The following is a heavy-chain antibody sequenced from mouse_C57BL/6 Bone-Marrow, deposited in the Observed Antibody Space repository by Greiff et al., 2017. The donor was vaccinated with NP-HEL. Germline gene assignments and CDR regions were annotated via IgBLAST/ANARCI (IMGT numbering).Heavy chain of an antibody. CDR2: ISSGGSYT. CDR1: GFTFSSYG. Sequence: EVQLVESGGDLVKPGGSLKLSCAASGFTFSSYGMSWVRQTPDKRLEWVATISSGGSYTYYPDSVKGRFTISRDNAKNTLYLQMSSLKSEDTAMYYCARPPAYYSNYVFAYWGQGTLVTVSA. CDR3: ARPPAYYSNYVFAY. V-gene: IGHV5-6*01. D-gene: IGHD2-5*01. J-gene: IGHJ3*01.